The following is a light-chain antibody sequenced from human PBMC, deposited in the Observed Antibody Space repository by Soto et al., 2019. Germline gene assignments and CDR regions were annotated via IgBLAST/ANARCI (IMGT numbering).Light chain of an antibody. CDR1: QSISSW. V-gene: IGKV1-5*03. Sequence: DIQMTQSPSTLSASVGDRVTITCRASQSISSWLAWYQQKPGKAPKLLIYKASSLESGVPSRFSGSGSGTEFTLTISSLRPDDFATYYCQQYNSYSPWTFGQGTKLEIQ. CDR2: KAS. J-gene: IGKJ2*02. CDR3: QQYNSYSPWT.